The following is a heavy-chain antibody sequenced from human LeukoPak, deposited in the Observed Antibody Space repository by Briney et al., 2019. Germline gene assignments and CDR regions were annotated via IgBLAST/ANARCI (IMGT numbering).Heavy chain of an antibody. J-gene: IGHJ5*02. Sequence: VASVKVSCKTSGYTFTGYYIHLLRQAPGQGLEWMAWIDPNSGVTNYAHNFQGRVTMTRDTSISTAYMEVSGLRSDDTAVYYCARGGYCSSTSCWLDPWGQGTLVTVSS. CDR1: GYTFTGYY. V-gene: IGHV1-2*02. D-gene: IGHD2-2*01. CDR3: ARGGYCSSTSCWLDP. CDR2: IDPNSGVT.